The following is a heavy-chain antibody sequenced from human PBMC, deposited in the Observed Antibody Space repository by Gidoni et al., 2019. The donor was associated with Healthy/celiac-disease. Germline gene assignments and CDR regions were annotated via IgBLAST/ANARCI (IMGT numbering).Heavy chain of an antibody. D-gene: IGHD2-2*01. V-gene: IGHV1-8*01. CDR2: MNPNSGNT. CDR1: GSTFTSYD. Sequence: QVPLVQSGAEVKKPGASVKVSCKASGSTFTSYDINWVRQATGQGLEWMGWMNPNSGNTGYAQKFQGRVTMTRNTSISTAYMELSSLRSEDTAVYYCARVVPAARSPGYYYYMDVWGKGTTVTVSS. J-gene: IGHJ6*03. CDR3: ARVVPAARSPGYYYYMDV.